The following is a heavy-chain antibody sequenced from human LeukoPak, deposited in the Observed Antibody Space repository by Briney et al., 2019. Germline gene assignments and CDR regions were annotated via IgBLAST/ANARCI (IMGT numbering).Heavy chain of an antibody. D-gene: IGHD6-13*01. CDR3: AKDIKKGIAAAGNDY. CDR1: GFTFDDYA. CDR2: ISGYGGST. V-gene: IGHV3-43*02. Sequence: GGSLRLSCAASGFTFDDYAMHWVRQAPGKGLEWVSLISGYGGSTYYADSVKGRFTISRDNSKNSLYLQMNSLRTEDTALYYCAKDIKKGIAAAGNDYWGQGTLVTVSS. J-gene: IGHJ4*02.